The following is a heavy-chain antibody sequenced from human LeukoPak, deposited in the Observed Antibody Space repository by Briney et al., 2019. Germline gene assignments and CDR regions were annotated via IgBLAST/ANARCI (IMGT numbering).Heavy chain of an antibody. Sequence: SVKVSCKVSGGTFSSYAISWVRQAPGQGLEWMGRIIPIFGTANYAQKFQGRVTITTDESTSTAYMELSSLRSEDTAVYYCARGWAAAPPDYWGQGTLVTVSS. CDR2: IIPIFGTA. V-gene: IGHV1-69*05. D-gene: IGHD6-13*01. CDR3: ARGWAAAPPDY. J-gene: IGHJ4*02. CDR1: GGTFSSYA.